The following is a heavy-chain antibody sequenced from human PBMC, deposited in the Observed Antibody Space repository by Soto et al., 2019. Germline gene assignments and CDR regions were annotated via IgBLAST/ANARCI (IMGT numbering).Heavy chain of an antibody. V-gene: IGHV4-59*01. D-gene: IGHD4-4*01. J-gene: IGHJ6*03. Sequence: PSETLSLTCTVSGGSISSYYWSWIRQPPGKGLEWIGYIYYSGSTNYNPSLKSRVTISVDTSKNQFSLKLSSVTAADTAVYYCARASDYIPSYYYYYYMDVWGKGTTVTV. CDR3: ARASDYIPSYYYYYYMDV. CDR1: GGSISSYY. CDR2: IYYSGST.